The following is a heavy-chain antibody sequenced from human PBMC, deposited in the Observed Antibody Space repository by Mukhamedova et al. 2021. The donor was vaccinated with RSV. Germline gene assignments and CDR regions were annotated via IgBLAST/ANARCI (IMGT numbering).Heavy chain of an antibody. J-gene: IGHJ4*02. CDR3: ARDRGGYGDYDY. CDR2: IYYSGGT. Sequence: GGYYWSWIRQHPGKGLEWIGYIYYSGGTYYNPSLKSRVTISVDTSKNQFSLKLSSVTAADTAVYYCARDRGGYGDYDYWGQGTL. V-gene: IGHV4-31*02. CDR1: GGYY. D-gene: IGHD4-17*01.